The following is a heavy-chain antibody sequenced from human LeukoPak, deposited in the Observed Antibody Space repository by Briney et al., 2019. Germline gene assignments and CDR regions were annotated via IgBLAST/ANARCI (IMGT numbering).Heavy chain of an antibody. Sequence: SETLSLTCAVYGGSFSGYYWSWIRQPPGKGLEWIGEINHSGSTNYNPSLKSRVTISVDTSKNQFSLKLSSVTAADTAVYYCARQKGGYCSSTSCYTYYYYYMDV. CDR2: INHSGST. CDR1: GGSFSGYY. V-gene: IGHV4-34*01. CDR3: ARQKGGYCSSTSCYTYYYYYMDV. J-gene: IGHJ6*03. D-gene: IGHD2-2*02.